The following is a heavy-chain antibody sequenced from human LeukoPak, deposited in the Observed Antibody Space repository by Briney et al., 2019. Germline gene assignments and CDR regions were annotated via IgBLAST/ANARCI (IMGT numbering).Heavy chain of an antibody. Sequence: PGGSLRLSCAASGFTFSSYAMSWVRQAPGKGLEWVSAISGSGGSTYYADSVKGRFTISRDNSKNTLYLQMNSLRAEDTAVYYCAKDLGRSRIAVAAFDYWGQGTLVTVSS. CDR3: AKDLGRSRIAVAAFDY. D-gene: IGHD6-19*01. V-gene: IGHV3-23*01. J-gene: IGHJ4*02. CDR1: GFTFSSYA. CDR2: ISGSGGST.